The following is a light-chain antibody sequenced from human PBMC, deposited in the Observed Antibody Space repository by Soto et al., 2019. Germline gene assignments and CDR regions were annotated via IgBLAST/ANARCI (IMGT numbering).Light chain of an antibody. CDR1: SSNIGSKP. CDR3: AAWDDSLNGLV. J-gene: IGLJ2*01. CDR2: NTI. Sequence: QSVLTQPPSASGTPGQRVTISCSGSSSNIGSKPVNWYQQLPGAAPKLLIHNTIQRPSGVPDRFSGSKSGTSASLAISGLQSDDEAHYYCAAWDDSLNGLVFGGGTKVTV. V-gene: IGLV1-44*01.